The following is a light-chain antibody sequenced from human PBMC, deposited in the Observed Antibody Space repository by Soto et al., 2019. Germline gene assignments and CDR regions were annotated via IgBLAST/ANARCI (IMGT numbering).Light chain of an antibody. CDR2: YES. CDR3: QVWDSSSDHRGYV. CDR1: NIGSKS. Sequence: SYELTQPPSVSVAPGKTARITCGGNNIGSKSVHWYQQKPGQAPVLAIYYESDRPSGIPERFSGSNSGNTATLTISRVEAGDEADYYCQVWDSSSDHRGYVFGTGTKVTVL. V-gene: IGLV3-21*04. J-gene: IGLJ1*01.